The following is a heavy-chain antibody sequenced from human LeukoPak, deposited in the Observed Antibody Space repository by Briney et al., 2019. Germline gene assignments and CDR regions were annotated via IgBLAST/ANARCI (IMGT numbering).Heavy chain of an antibody. CDR1: GFTFNNYL. Sequence: GRSLRLSCAASGFTFNNYLMSWVRQAPGKGLEWVSVLFTGGGRTLYADSVKGRFTISGDTSRTTLYLQMNGLRAEDTAVYYCAKECDYSPGHKFDLWGQGTLVTVSP. CDR2: LFTGGGRT. J-gene: IGHJ4*02. V-gene: IGHV3-23*01. CDR3: AKECDYSPGHKFDL. D-gene: IGHD3-10*01.